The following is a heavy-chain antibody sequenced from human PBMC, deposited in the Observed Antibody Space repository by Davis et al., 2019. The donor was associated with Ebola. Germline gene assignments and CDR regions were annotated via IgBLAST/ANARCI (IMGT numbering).Heavy chain of an antibody. Sequence: SVKVSCKASGGTFSSYAISWVRQAPGQGLEWMGGIIPIFGTANYAQKFQGRVTITADESTSTAYMELSSLRSDDTAVYYCARVESTVTTRGDYFDYWGQGTLVTVSS. V-gene: IGHV1-69*13. CDR3: ARVESTVTTRGDYFDY. J-gene: IGHJ4*02. D-gene: IGHD4-17*01. CDR2: IIPIFGTA. CDR1: GGTFSSYA.